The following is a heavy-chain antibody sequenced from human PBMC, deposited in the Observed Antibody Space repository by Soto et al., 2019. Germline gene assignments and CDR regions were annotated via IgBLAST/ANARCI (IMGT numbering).Heavy chain of an antibody. CDR3: ATGGLYGSGSYYIGAVDY. V-gene: IGHV1-24*01. CDR2: FDPEDGET. D-gene: IGHD3-10*01. CDR1: GYTLTELS. Sequence: QVQLVQSGAEVKKPGASVKVSCKVSGYTLTELSMHWVRQAPGKGLEWMGGFDPEDGETIYAQKFQGRVTMTEDTSTDTAYMELSSLRSEDTAVNYCATGGLYGSGSYYIGAVDYWGQGTLVTVSS. J-gene: IGHJ4*02.